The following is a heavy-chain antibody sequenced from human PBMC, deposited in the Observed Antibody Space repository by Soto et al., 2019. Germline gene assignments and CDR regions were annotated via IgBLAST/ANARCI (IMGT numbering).Heavy chain of an antibody. CDR1: GGSISSGGYY. Sequence: QVQLQESGPGLVKPSQTLSLTCTVSGGSISSGGYYWSWIRQHPGKGLEWIGYIYYSGSTYYNPXXKSRVTISVDXXKXQXXLKLSSVTAADTAVYYCARELTMIVVDIRGDAFDIWGQGTMVTVSS. CDR3: ARELTMIVVDIRGDAFDI. D-gene: IGHD3-22*01. V-gene: IGHV4-31*03. CDR2: IYYSGST. J-gene: IGHJ3*02.